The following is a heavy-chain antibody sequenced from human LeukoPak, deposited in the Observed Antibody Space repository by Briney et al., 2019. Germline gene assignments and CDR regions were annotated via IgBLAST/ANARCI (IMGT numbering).Heavy chain of an antibody. CDR2: ISFGGSPT. J-gene: IGHJ6*02. D-gene: IGHD5-12*01. V-gene: IGHV3-30*04. CDR3: AREGASNGYHYGMDV. CDR1: GFTFSLYN. Sequence: GGSPRLSCAGSGFTFSLYNMHWVRQAPGKGLEWVALISFGGSPTYYADSVRGRFTISRDNSKNTLFLQMSSLKAEDTAVYYCAREGASNGYHYGMDVWGQGTTVSVSS.